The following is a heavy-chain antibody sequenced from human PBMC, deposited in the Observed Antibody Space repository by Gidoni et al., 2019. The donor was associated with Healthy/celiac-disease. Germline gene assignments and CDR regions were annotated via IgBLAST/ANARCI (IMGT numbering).Heavy chain of an antibody. CDR2: IYYSGST. J-gene: IGHJ4*02. Sequence: QLQLQESGPGLVKPSETLSLTCTVSGGSISSSSYYWGWIRQPPGKGLEWIGSIYYSGSTYYNPSLKSRGTISVDTSKNQFSLKLSSVTAADTAVYDCARLSGWFGEFHWGQGTLVTVSS. V-gene: IGHV4-39*01. CDR1: GGSISSSSYY. CDR3: ARLSGWFGEFH. D-gene: IGHD3-10*01.